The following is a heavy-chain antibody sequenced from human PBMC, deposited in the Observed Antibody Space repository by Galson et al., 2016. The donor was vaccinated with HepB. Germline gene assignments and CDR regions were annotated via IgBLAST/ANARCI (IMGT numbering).Heavy chain of an antibody. V-gene: IGHV1-8*01. CDR2: MNPNSGNT. Sequence: SVKLSCAASGYTFTSHDMHWVRQATGQGLEWMGWMNPNSGNTGYAQKFQGRVTMTRNTSIKTAYMELRNLRSDDTAVYFCARFPPPRRAPYCTSPTCYAYWGQGTLVAVSS. CDR1: GYTFTSHD. J-gene: IGHJ4*02. CDR3: ARFPPPRRAPYCTSPTCYAY. D-gene: IGHD2-2*01.